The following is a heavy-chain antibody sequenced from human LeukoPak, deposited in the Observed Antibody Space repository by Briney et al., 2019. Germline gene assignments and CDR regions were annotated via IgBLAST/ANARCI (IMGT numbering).Heavy chain of an antibody. CDR2: IYTSGSN. CDR1: GLSISIYY. CDR3: AREQYYDFWSALAGWFDP. D-gene: IGHD3-3*01. V-gene: IGHV4-4*07. J-gene: IGHJ5*02. Sequence: PSETLSLTCTLSGLSISIYYWSWLRHPAGKGREGIGRIYTSGSNNYNPSLKSRVTMSVDTSKNQFSLKLSSATAADTAVYYCAREQYYDFWSALAGWFDPWGQGTLVTVSS.